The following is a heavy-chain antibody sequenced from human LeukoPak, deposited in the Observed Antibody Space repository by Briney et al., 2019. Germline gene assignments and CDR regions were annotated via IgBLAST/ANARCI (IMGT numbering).Heavy chain of an antibody. J-gene: IGHJ4*02. Sequence: SETLSLTCTVPGGSISSYYWSWIRQPPEKELEWIGYIYNSGSTNYNPSLKSRVTLSVDTSKNQLSLKLSSVTAADTAVYYCARAGSGYSFEYWGQGTLVTVSS. CDR3: ARAGSGYSFEY. CDR1: GGSISSYY. CDR2: IYNSGST. V-gene: IGHV4-59*01. D-gene: IGHD3-3*01.